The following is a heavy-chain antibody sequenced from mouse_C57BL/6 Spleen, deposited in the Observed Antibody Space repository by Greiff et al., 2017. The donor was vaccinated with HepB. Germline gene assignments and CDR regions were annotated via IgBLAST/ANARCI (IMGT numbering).Heavy chain of an antibody. CDR2: IDTSDSYT. V-gene: IGHV1-50*01. CDR1: GYTFTSYW. J-gene: IGHJ3*01. D-gene: IGHD2-4*01. CDR3: ATDGIYYDNDADY. Sequence: VQLQQPGAELVKPGASVKLSCTASGYTFTSYWMQWVKQRPGQGLEWIVEIDTSDSYTNYNPKFNGKATLTVDTSSNTSYMQLSSLTSEDSAVYYCATDGIYYDNDADYWGQGTLVTVAA.